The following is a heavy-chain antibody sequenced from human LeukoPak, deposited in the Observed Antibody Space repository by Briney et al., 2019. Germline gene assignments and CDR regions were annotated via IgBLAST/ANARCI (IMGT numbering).Heavy chain of an antibody. CDR2: ISYDGSNK. CDR3: AGGSGFDY. J-gene: IGHJ4*02. CDR1: GFTFSNAW. D-gene: IGHD1-26*01. V-gene: IGHV3-30*03. Sequence: GGSLRLSCAASGFTFSNAWMSWVRQAPGKGLEWVAVISYDGSNKYYADSVKGRFTISRDNSKNTLYLQMNSLRAEDTAVYYCAGGSGFDYWGQGTLVTVSS.